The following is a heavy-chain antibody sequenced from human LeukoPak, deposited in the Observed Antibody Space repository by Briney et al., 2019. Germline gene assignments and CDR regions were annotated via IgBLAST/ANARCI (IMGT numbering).Heavy chain of an antibody. Sequence: GGSLRLSCAASGFTFSSYWMHWVRQAPGKGLVWVSRINSDGSSTSYADSVKGRFTISRDNAKNTLYLRMNSLRAEDTAVYYCALTTQYYYGMDVWGQGTTVTVSS. J-gene: IGHJ6*02. CDR3: ALTTQYYYGMDV. D-gene: IGHD1-14*01. CDR1: GFTFSSYW. V-gene: IGHV3-74*01. CDR2: INSDGSST.